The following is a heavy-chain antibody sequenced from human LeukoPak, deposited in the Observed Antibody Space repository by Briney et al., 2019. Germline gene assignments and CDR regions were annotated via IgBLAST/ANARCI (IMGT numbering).Heavy chain of an antibody. D-gene: IGHD1/OR15-1a*01. J-gene: IGHJ6*02. V-gene: IGHV3-7*03. CDR3: AKNKDMDV. CDR2: MNKDGSEE. CDR1: GFILSNHW. Sequence: GGSLRLSCAACGFILSNHWMTWVRQAPGKGPEWVANMNKDGSEEYYVGSVKGRFTIFKDNAKNELYLQMNNLRVEDTALYDGAKNKDMDVWGQGTTVVVSS.